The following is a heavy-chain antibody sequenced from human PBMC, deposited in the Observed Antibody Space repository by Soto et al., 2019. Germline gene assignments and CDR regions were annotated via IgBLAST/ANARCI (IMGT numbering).Heavy chain of an antibody. V-gene: IGHV3-23*01. CDR2: ISGSGGST. CDR3: AKAPTNYGSGSYYYY. Sequence: EVQLLESGGGLVQPGGSLRLSCAASGFTFSSYARSWVRQAPGKGLEWVSAISGSGGSTYYADSVKGRFTISRDNSKNTLYLQMNSLRAEDTAVYYCAKAPTNYGSGSYYYYWGQGTLVTVSS. J-gene: IGHJ4*02. D-gene: IGHD3-10*01. CDR1: GFTFSSYA.